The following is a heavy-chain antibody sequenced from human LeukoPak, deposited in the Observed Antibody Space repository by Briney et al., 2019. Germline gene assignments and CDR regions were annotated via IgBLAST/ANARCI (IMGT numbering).Heavy chain of an antibody. CDR2: IGKAGDT. Sequence: GGSLRLSCVASGFTFSSYDMPWVRQTTGKGLEWISAIGKAGDTYYPDSVKGRFTISRENAKRSLYLQMNSLRAGDTALYYCARGCSGGSCIGDFDSWGQGTLVTVSS. V-gene: IGHV3-13*01. D-gene: IGHD2-15*01. J-gene: IGHJ4*02. CDR3: ARGCSGGSCIGDFDS. CDR1: GFTFSSYD.